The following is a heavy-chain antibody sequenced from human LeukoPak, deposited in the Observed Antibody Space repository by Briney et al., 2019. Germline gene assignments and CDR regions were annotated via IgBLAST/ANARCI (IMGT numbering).Heavy chain of an antibody. CDR1: GFTFSSYA. Sequence: PGGSLRLSCAASGFTFSSYAMHWVRQAPGKGLEWVAVISYDGSNKYYADSVKGRFTISRDNSKNTLYLQMNSLRAEDTAVYYCARGYCNSTSCYALDYWGQGTLVTVSS. D-gene: IGHD2-2*01. V-gene: IGHV3-30-3*01. CDR2: ISYDGSNK. CDR3: ARGYCNSTSCYALDY. J-gene: IGHJ4*02.